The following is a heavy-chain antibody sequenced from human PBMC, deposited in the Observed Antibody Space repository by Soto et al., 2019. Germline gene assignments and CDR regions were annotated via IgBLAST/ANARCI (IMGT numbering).Heavy chain of an antibody. V-gene: IGHV4-39*07. CDR1: GGSISSSSYY. CDR3: ASMRFRTGTTWLDS. CDR2: IYYSGST. D-gene: IGHD1-1*01. J-gene: IGHJ4*02. Sequence: SETLSLTCTVSGGSISSSSYYWGWIRQPPGEGLEWIGSIYYSGSTYYNPSLKSRVTISVDTSKNQFSLRLSSVTAADTAMYYCASMRFRTGTTWLDSWGQGTLVTVSS.